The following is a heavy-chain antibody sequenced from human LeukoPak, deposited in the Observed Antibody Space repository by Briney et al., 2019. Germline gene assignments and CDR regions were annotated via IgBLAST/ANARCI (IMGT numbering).Heavy chain of an antibody. Sequence: GGSLRLSCAASGFTFRSYGMSWVRQAPGKGLEWVSAISGSGGSTYYADSVKGRFTISRDNSKNTLYLQMNSLRAEDTAVYYCARWDSSSWYWFDPWGQGTLVTVSS. CDR3: ARWDSSSWYWFDP. D-gene: IGHD6-13*01. V-gene: IGHV3-23*01. CDR2: ISGSGGST. CDR1: GFTFRSYG. J-gene: IGHJ5*02.